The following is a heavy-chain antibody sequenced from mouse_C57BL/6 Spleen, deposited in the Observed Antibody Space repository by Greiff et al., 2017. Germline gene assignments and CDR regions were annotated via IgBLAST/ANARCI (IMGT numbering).Heavy chain of an antibody. CDR1: GFSLTSYG. J-gene: IGHJ4*01. V-gene: IGHV2-2*01. CDR2: IWSGGST. D-gene: IGHD3-2*02. Sequence: VKLQQSGPGLVQPSQSLSITCTVSGFSLTSYGVHWVRQSPGKGLEWLGVIWSGGSTDYNAAFISRLSISKDNSKSQVFFKMNSLQADDTAIYYCARKKGSAGYEDYAMDYWGQGTSGTVSS. CDR3: ARKKGSAGYEDYAMDY.